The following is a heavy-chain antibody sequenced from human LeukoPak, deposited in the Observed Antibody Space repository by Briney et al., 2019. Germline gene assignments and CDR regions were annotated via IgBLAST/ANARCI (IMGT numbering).Heavy chain of an antibody. V-gene: IGHV3-23*01. CDR3: AKDYAVGSLGS. Sequence: GGSLRLSCAASGFTFSSYGMSWVRQAPGKGLEWVSAISGSGGSTYYADSVKGRFTISRDNSKNTLYLQMNSLRADDTAVYYCAKDYAVGSLGSWGQGTLVTVSS. J-gene: IGHJ4*02. D-gene: IGHD2-2*01. CDR1: GFTFSSYG. CDR2: ISGSGGST.